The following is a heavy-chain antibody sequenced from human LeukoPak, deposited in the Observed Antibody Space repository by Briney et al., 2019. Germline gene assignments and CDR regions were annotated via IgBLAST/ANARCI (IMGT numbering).Heavy chain of an antibody. D-gene: IGHD5-12*01. CDR3: ARVRFAGYDYDY. CDR2: IYYSGST. J-gene: IGHJ4*02. CDR1: GGSISSSRYF. Sequence: SETLSLTCTVSGGSISSSRYFCGWIRQPPGKGLEWIGSIYYSGSTYYNPSLKSRVTISVDTSKNQFSLKLSSVTAADTAVYYCARVRFAGYDYDYWGQGTLVTVSS. V-gene: IGHV4-39*01.